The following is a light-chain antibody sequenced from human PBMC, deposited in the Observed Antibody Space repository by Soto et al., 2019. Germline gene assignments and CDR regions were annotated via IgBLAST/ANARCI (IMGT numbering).Light chain of an antibody. Sequence: QSVLTQPPSASGSPGQSVTISCTGTSSDVGGYNYVSWYQQHPGKAPKLMIYEVSKRTSGVHDRFSGSKSGNTASLTVSGLQDADEADYYCSSYAGARVFGGGTQLTVL. CDR2: EVS. CDR3: SSYAGARV. CDR1: SSDVGGYNY. J-gene: IGLJ2*01. V-gene: IGLV2-8*01.